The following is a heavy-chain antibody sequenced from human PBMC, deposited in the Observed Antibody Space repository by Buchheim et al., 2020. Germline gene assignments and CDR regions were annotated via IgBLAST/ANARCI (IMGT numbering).Heavy chain of an antibody. CDR1: GFTFTTYW. Sequence: EVQLVESGGGLVQPGGSLRLSCAAFGFTFTTYWMNWVRQAPGKGLEWVANIKQDGSEKFYVDSVKGRFTISRDNAKNSLYLQMNSLRAEDTAVYYCARDDDGSYNYWGQGTL. D-gene: IGHD1-26*01. V-gene: IGHV3-7*01. J-gene: IGHJ4*02. CDR3: ARDDDGSYNY. CDR2: IKQDGSEK.